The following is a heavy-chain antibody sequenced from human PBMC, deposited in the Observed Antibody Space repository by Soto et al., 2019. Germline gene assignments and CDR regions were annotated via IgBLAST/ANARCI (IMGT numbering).Heavy chain of an antibody. CDR3: ARDAKGSSGEWFDP. Sequence: PSETLSLTCTVSGGSISSGGYYWSWLRQHPGKGLEWIGYIYYSGSTYYNPSLKSRVTISVDTSKNQFSLKLSSVTAADTAVYYCARDAKGSSGEWFDPWGQGTLVTVSS. V-gene: IGHV4-31*03. J-gene: IGHJ5*02. D-gene: IGHD6-13*01. CDR1: GGSISSGGYY. CDR2: IYYSGST.